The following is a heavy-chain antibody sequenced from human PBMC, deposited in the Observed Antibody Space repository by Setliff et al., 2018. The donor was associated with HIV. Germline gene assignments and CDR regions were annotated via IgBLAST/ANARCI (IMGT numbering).Heavy chain of an antibody. CDR1: GGSISSTSYY. D-gene: IGHD3-9*01. V-gene: IGHV4-39*01. J-gene: IGHJ4*02. Sequence: SETLSLTCTVPGGSISSTSYYWGWIRQPPGTGLEWIGSISSSGNTYYNPSLKSRVTTSVDTPKNQFSLKLNSVTAADTAVYYCAETIGRYFDIFDNWGQGTLVTVS. CDR2: ISSSGNT. CDR3: AETIGRYFDIFDN.